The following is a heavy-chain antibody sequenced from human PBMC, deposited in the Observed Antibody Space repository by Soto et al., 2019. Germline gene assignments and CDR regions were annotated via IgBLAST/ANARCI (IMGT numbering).Heavy chain of an antibody. V-gene: IGHV4-39*01. CDR1: GGSISSSSYY. Sequence: SETLSLTCTVSGGSISSSSYYWGWIRQPPGKGLEWIGSIYYSGSTYYNPSLKSRVTISVDTSKNQFSLKLSSVTAADTAVYYCARTPITGTSSYWGQGTLVTVSS. CDR3: ARTPITGTSSY. J-gene: IGHJ4*02. CDR2: IYYSGST. D-gene: IGHD1-7*01.